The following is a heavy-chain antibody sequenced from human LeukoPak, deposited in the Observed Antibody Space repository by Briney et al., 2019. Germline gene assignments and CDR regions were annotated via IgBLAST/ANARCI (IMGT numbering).Heavy chain of an antibody. J-gene: IGHJ4*02. D-gene: IGHD1-26*01. V-gene: IGHV1-2*02. CDR3: ARVGGALGAKDY. CDR1: GYTFTGYY. Sequence: ASVKVCCKASGYTFTGYYMHWVRQAPGQGLEWMGWTNPNSGGTNYAQKFQGRVTMTRDTSITTAYMELSSLRSDDTAVYYCARVGGALGAKDYWGQGTVVTVSS. CDR2: TNPNSGGT.